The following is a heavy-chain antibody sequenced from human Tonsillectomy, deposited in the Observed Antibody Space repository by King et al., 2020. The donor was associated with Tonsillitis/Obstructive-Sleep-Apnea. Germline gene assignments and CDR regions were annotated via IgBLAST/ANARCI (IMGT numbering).Heavy chain of an antibody. V-gene: IGHV4-39*01. CDR2: IYYSGST. CDR3: GGSSTSLNWFDP. D-gene: IGHD2-2*01. J-gene: IGHJ5*02. Sequence: LQLQESGPGLVKPSETLSLTCTVSGGSISSSGYYWGWIRQPPGKGLEWIGGIYYSGSTYHNPSLKSRVTISVDNSKNQFSLKLSSVTAADTAVYYCGGSSTSLNWFDPWGQGTLVTVSS. CDR1: GGSISSSGYY.